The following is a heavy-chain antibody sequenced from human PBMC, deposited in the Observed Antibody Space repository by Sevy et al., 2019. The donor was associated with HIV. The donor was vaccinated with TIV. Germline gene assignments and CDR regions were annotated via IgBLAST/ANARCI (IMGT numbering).Heavy chain of an antibody. J-gene: IGHJ4*02. CDR1: GFTFTNYA. CDR2: ISDSGDTT. V-gene: IGHV3-23*01. D-gene: IGHD3-10*01. Sequence: GGSLRLSCAASGFTFTNYAMNWVRQAPGKGLEWVSGISDSGDTTHYAESVKGRFTISRDNSKNTVSLQMSSLRAEDTAIYSCANLPSTVMFREKGYWGQGTRVTVSS. CDR3: ANLPSTVMFREKGY.